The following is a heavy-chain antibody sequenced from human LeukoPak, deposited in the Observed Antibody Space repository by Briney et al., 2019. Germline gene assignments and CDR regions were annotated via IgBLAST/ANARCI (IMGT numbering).Heavy chain of an antibody. CDR1: GGTFSSYA. J-gene: IGHJ4*02. Sequence: ASVKVSCKASGGTFSSYAISWVRQAPGQGLEWMGGIIPIFGTANYAQKFQGRVTITTDESTSTVYMELSSLRSEDTAVYYCAREGDTAMADDYWGQGTLVTVSS. CDR3: AREGDTAMADDY. V-gene: IGHV1-69*05. CDR2: IIPIFGTA. D-gene: IGHD5-18*01.